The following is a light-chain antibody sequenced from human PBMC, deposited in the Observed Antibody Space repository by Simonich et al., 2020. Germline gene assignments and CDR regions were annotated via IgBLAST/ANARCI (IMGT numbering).Light chain of an antibody. Sequence: DVVMTQSPLSLPVTLGQPASISCRSSQSLVHSDGNTYLNWFQQRPGQSPRCLIYKVSNRDSGVPDRCSGSGSGTDFTLKISRVEAEDVGVYYCMQGTNWPLTFGGGTKVEIK. CDR1: QSLVHSDGNTY. J-gene: IGKJ4*01. CDR2: KVS. V-gene: IGKV2-30*02. CDR3: MQGTNWPLT.